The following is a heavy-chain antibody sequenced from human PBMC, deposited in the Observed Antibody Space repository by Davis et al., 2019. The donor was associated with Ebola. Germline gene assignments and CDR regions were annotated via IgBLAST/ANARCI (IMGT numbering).Heavy chain of an antibody. CDR2: INHSGST. Sequence: PSETLSLTCAVYGGSFSGYYWSWIRQPPGKGLEWIGEINHSGSTNYNPSLKSRVTISVDTSKNQFSLKLSSVTAADTAVYYCARGYGVVVVPAAKTTYYFDYWGQGTLVTVSS. V-gene: IGHV4-34*01. CDR1: GGSFSGYY. J-gene: IGHJ4*02. D-gene: IGHD2-2*01. CDR3: ARGYGVVVVPAAKTTYYFDY.